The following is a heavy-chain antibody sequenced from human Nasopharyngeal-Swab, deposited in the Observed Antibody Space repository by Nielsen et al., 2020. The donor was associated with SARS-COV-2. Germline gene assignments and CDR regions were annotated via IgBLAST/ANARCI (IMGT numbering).Heavy chain of an antibody. CDR1: GFTFSSYA. V-gene: IGHV3-23*03. D-gene: IGHD5-18*01. CDR3: AKVGGDTAMGYGMDV. J-gene: IGHJ6*02. CDR2: IYSGGSST. Sequence: GGSLRLSCAASGFTFSSYAMSWVRQAPGKGLEWVSVIYSGGSSTYYADSVKGRFTISRDNSKNTLYLQMNRLRAEDTAVYYCAKVGGDTAMGYGMDVWGQGTTVTVSS.